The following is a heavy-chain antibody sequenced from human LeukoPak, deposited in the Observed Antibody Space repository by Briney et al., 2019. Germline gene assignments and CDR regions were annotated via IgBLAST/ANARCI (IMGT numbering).Heavy chain of an antibody. CDR2: TSTSGGSA. CDR3: ARGSGTNYYYYYGMDV. J-gene: IGHJ6*02. V-gene: IGHV3-23*01. Sequence: GGSLRLSCAASGFTFSNNAMSWVRQAPGKGLEWVSATSTSGGSAYYADSVKGRFTISRDNSKNTLYLQMDSLRADDTAVYYCARGSGTNYYYYYGMDVWGQGTTVTVSS. D-gene: IGHD3-10*01. CDR1: GFTFSNNA.